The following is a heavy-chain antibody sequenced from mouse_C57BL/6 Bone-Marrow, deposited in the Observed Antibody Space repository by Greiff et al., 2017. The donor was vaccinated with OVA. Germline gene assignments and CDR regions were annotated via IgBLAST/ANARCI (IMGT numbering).Heavy chain of an antibody. Sequence: QVQLQQSGPGLVAPSQSLSITCTVSGFSFTSYAISWVRQPPGKGLEWLGVIWTGGGTNYTSALKARLSISKDNSKSQVFFKMNSLQTDDTARYYCARRRDYAMDYWGQGTSVTVSS. CDR1: GFSFTSYA. CDR3: ARRRDYAMDY. V-gene: IGHV2-9-1*01. CDR2: IWTGGGT. J-gene: IGHJ4*01.